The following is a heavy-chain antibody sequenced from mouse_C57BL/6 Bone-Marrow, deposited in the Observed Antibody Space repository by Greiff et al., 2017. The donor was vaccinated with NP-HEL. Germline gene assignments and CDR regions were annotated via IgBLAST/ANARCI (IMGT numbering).Heavy chain of an antibody. V-gene: IGHV2-5*01. D-gene: IGHD1-1*01. CDR1: GFSLTSYG. CDR3: AKPYYYGSSSYYAMDY. J-gene: IGHJ4*01. CDR2: IWRGGST. Sequence: VNVVESGPGLVQPSQSLSITCTVSGFSLTSYGVHWVRQSPGKGLEWLGVIWRGGSTDYNAAFMSRLSITKDNSKSQVFFKMNSLLADDTAIYYCAKPYYYGSSSYYAMDYWGQGTSVTVSS.